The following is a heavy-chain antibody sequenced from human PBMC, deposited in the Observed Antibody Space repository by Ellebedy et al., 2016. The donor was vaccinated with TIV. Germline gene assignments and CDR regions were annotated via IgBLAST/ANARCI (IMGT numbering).Heavy chain of an antibody. D-gene: IGHD3-3*01. Sequence: GESLKISXAVSGFSFRTYAMHWVRQAPGKGLEWVAVISYDGSNKYYAESVKGRFTVSRDNSKNTLNLQMNSLRAEDSAVYYCAKVDPRYGVAPFDSWGQGTLVIVSS. CDR2: ISYDGSNK. J-gene: IGHJ4*02. V-gene: IGHV3-30-3*01. CDR1: GFSFRTYA. CDR3: AKVDPRYGVAPFDS.